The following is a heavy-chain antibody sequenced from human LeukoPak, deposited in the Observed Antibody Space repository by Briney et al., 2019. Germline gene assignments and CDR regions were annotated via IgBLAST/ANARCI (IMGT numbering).Heavy chain of an antibody. CDR3: ARGLDWLLYFDY. Sequence: KASETLSLTCAVYGGSFSGYYWSWIRQPAGKGLEWIGRIYTSGSTNYNPSLKSRVTISVDTSKNQFSLKLSSVTAADTAVYYCARGLDWLLYFDYWGQGTLVTVSS. D-gene: IGHD3-9*01. CDR2: IYTSGST. V-gene: IGHV4-59*10. CDR1: GGSFSGYY. J-gene: IGHJ4*02.